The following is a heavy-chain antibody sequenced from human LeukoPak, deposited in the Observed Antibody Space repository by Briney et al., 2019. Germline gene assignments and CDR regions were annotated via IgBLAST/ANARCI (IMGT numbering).Heavy chain of an antibody. CDR3: ARDAVAGTLLDY. CDR2: IYTSGST. D-gene: IGHD6-19*01. J-gene: IGHJ4*02. CDR1: GGSISSGSYY. Sequence: SETLSLTCTVSGGSISSGSYYWSWIRQPAGKGLEWIGRIYTSGSTNYNPSLKSRVTISVDTSKNQSSLKLSSVTAADTAVYYCARDAVAGTLLDYWGQGTLVTVFS. V-gene: IGHV4-61*02.